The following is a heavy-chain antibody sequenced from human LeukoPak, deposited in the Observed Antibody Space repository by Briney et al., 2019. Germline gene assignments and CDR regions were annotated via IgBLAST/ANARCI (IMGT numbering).Heavy chain of an antibody. CDR2: ISSSGSTI. D-gene: IGHD3-10*02. V-gene: IGHV3-48*03. CDR3: AELGITMIGGV. Sequence: PGGSLRLSCAASGFTFSGSALHWVRQASGKGLEWVSYISSSGSTIYYADSVKGRFTISRDNAKNSLYLRMNSLRAEDTAVYYCAELGITMIGGVWGKGTTVTISS. J-gene: IGHJ6*04. CDR1: GFTFSGSA.